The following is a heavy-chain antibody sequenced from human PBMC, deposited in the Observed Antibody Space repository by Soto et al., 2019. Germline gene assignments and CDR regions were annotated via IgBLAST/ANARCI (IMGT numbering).Heavy chain of an antibody. CDR1: GFTLTGSA. D-gene: IGHD4-4*01. CDR3: AADPHYSSEKSLD. CDR2: IVVGTGDT. J-gene: IGHJ4*02. Sequence: GASVKVSCKAFGFTLTGSAVQWVRQARGQRLEWIGWIVVGTGDTSYAQKFQERVTITRDRSTSTVFMELASLTFEDTAVYFCAADPHYSSEKSLDWGQGTLVTVSS. V-gene: IGHV1-58*01.